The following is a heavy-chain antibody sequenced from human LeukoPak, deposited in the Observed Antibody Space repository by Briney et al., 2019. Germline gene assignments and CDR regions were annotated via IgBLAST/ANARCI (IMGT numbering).Heavy chain of an antibody. V-gene: IGHV3-11*04. CDR1: GFTFSDYY. J-gene: IGHJ3*02. D-gene: IGHD3-3*01. Sequence: GGSLRLSCTVSGFTFSDYYMSWVRQAPGKGLEWVSYISSSGSMLHYADSVQGRFTISRDDARESVFLQMDGLRVDDTAVYYCARTYDFGRGPPGDAFDNWGPGTWVIVSA. CDR2: ISSSGSML. CDR3: ARTYDFGRGPPGDAFDN.